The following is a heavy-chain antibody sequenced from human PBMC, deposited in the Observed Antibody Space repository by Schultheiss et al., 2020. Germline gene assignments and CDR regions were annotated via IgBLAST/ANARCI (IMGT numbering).Heavy chain of an antibody. J-gene: IGHJ4*02. CDR3: ARGEGAGGYSYGESDY. Sequence: WGSLRLSCAASGFTFSDYVMHWVRQAPGKGLEWMAVIWYDGSDKYYADSVKGRFTISRDNSKNTLYLQMNSLRAEDTAVYYCARGEGAGGYSYGESDYWGQGTLVTVSS. CDR2: IWYDGSDK. V-gene: IGHV3-33*01. CDR1: GFTFSDYV. D-gene: IGHD5-18*01.